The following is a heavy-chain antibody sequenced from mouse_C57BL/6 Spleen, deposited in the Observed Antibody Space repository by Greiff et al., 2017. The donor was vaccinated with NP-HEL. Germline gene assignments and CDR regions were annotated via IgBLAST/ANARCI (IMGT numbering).Heavy chain of an antibody. CDR2: ISDGGSYT. Sequence: EVMLVESGGGLVKPGGSLKLSCAASGFTFSSYAMSWVRQTPEKRLEWVATISDGGSYTYYPDNVKGRFTISRDNAKNNLYLQMSHLKSEDTAMYYCARDYDYDDWYFDVWGTGTTVTVSS. J-gene: IGHJ1*03. CDR3: ARDYDYDDWYFDV. CDR1: GFTFSSYA. D-gene: IGHD2-4*01. V-gene: IGHV5-4*01.